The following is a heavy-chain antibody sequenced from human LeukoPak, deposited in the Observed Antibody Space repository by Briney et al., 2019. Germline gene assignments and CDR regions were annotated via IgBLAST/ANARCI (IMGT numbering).Heavy chain of an antibody. D-gene: IGHD2-15*01. CDR2: ISAYNGNT. CDR3: ARGGLVGYCSGGTCYVADY. CDR1: GYTFTSYG. Sequence: ASVKVSCKASGYTFTSYGISWVRQAPGQGLEWMGWISAYNGNTNYAQKLQGRVTMTTDTSTSTAYMELSSLRSEDTAVYYCARGGLVGYCSGGTCYVADYWGQGTLVTVSS. J-gene: IGHJ4*02. V-gene: IGHV1-18*01.